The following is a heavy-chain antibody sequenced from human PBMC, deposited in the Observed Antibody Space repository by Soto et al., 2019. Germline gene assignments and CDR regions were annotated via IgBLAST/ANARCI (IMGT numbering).Heavy chain of an antibody. V-gene: IGHV4-39*07. CDR2: IYYSGST. CDR3: ARNNYDFWSGSHPVDYYMDV. CDR1: GGSISSSSYY. Sequence: PSETLSLTCTVSGGSISSSSYYWGWIRQPPGKGLEWIGSIYYSGSTYYNPSLKSRVTISVDTSKNQFSLKLSSVTAADTAVYYCARNNYDFWSGSHPVDYYMDVWGKGTTVTVSS. D-gene: IGHD3-3*01. J-gene: IGHJ6*03.